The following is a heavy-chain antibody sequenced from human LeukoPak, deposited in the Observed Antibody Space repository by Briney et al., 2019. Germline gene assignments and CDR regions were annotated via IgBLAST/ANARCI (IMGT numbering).Heavy chain of an antibody. J-gene: IGHJ3*02. V-gene: IGHV4-4*02. CDR2: IYHSGST. CDR3: ARVRSSSWYGTHDAFDI. Sequence: SETLSLTCAVSGGSISSSNWWSWVRQPPGKGLEWIGEIYHSGSTNYNPSLKSRVTISVDKSKNQFSLKLSSVTAADTAVYYCARVRSSSWYGTHDAFDIWGQGTMVTVSS. CDR1: GGSISSSNW. D-gene: IGHD6-13*01.